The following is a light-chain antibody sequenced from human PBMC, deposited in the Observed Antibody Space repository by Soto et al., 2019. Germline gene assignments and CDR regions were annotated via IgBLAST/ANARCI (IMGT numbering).Light chain of an antibody. CDR3: HQRQSWPRT. CDR1: QTVNSR. V-gene: IGKV3-11*01. Sequence: EIVLTQSPGTLSSFPGERATLSCRASQTVNSRLAWYQHKPGQAPRLLIYLTSNRATGIPARFSGSGSGTGFTLTISSLEPEDFAVYYCHQRQSWPRTFGQGTKVDIK. CDR2: LTS. J-gene: IGKJ1*01.